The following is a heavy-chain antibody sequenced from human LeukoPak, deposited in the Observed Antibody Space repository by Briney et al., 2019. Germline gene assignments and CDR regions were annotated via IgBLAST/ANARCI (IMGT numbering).Heavy chain of an antibody. D-gene: IGHD3-10*01. CDR1: GGSISSYY. Sequence: SETLSLTCTVSGGSISSYYWSWIRQPPGKGLEWIWYIYYSGSTNYNPSLKSRVAISVDTSKNQFSLKLSSVTAADTAVYYCARVRRYYGSGSYVPHFDYWGQGTLVTVSS. CDR3: ARVRRYYGSGSYVPHFDY. CDR2: IYYSGST. J-gene: IGHJ4*02. V-gene: IGHV4-59*01.